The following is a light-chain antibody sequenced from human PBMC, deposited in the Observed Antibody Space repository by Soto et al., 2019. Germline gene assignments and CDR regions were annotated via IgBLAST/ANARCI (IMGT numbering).Light chain of an antibody. J-gene: IGKJ4*01. CDR1: QDINSD. Sequence: DIQLTQSPSFLSASVGDRVTIACRASQDINSDLAWYQQKPGKVPKLLIYAAFTLQSGVPSRFSGSASGAESTLTISSLQPEDFATYYCQQLKSYPVTFGGGTEVEIK. CDR2: AAF. V-gene: IGKV1-9*01. CDR3: QQLKSYPVT.